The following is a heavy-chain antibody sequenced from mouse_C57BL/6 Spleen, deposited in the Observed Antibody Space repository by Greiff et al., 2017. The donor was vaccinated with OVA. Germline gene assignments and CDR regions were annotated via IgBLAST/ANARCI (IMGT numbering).Heavy chain of an antibody. Sequence: EVKLVESGGGLVKPGGSLKLSCAASGFTFSDYGMHWVRQAPEKGLEWVAYISSGSSTTYYADTVKGRFTISRDNAKNTLFLQMTSLGSEDTARYYCARSYSNSFAYWGQGTLVTVSA. V-gene: IGHV5-17*01. CDR1: GFTFSDYG. D-gene: IGHD2-5*01. CDR3: ARSYSNSFAY. J-gene: IGHJ3*01. CDR2: ISSGSSTT.